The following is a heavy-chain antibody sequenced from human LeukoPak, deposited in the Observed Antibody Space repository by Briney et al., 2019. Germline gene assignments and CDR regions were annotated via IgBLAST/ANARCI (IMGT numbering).Heavy chain of an antibody. D-gene: IGHD4-17*01. CDR3: AKNGDYGYAMDV. J-gene: IGHJ6*02. CDR2: FNPYSGAS. V-gene: IGHV1-2*02. Sequence: ASVKVSCKASGYTFTDYYMHWVRQAPGQGLEWVGSFNPYSGASKYAQKLQGRVTMTGDTSTSTAYLQLGRVIGDDTAVYYCAKNGDYGYAMDVWGQGTTVTVSS. CDR1: GYTFTDYY.